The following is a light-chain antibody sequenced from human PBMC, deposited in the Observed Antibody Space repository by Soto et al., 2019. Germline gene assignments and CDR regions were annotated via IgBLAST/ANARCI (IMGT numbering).Light chain of an antibody. Sequence: QSAVTQPRSVTGSPGQSVTISCTGTSSDVGGYNYVSWYQQHPGKAPKLMIYDVSKRPSGVPDRFSGSKSGNTASLTISGLQAEDVAHYYCCSYAGSYTHYVFGTGTKLTVL. J-gene: IGLJ1*01. CDR3: CSYAGSYTHYV. V-gene: IGLV2-11*01. CDR2: DVS. CDR1: SSDVGGYNY.